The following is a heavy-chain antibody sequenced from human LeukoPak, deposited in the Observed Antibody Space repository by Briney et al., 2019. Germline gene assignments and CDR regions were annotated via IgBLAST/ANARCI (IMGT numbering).Heavy chain of an antibody. CDR2: ISYDGHNE. J-gene: IGHJ6*02. CDR3: AKGVGYGGMDV. CDR1: GFTFSGYG. D-gene: IGHD2-8*01. Sequence: PGGSLRLSCAASGFTFSGYGIHWVRQAPGKGLEWVAVISYDGHNEYYADSVKGRFTISRDNSKNTVYVQMNSLRAEDTAVYYCAKGVGYGGMDVWGQGTTVTVSS. V-gene: IGHV3-30*18.